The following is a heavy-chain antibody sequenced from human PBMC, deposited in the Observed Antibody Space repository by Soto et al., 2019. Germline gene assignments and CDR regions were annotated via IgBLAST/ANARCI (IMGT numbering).Heavy chain of an antibody. Sequence: QPGGSLRLSCAASGFAFSSYGMHWVRQAPGKGLEWVAVISYDGSNKYYADSVKGRFTISRDNSKNTLYLQMNSLRAEDTAVYYCAKGELELPDYWGQGTLVTVSS. CDR2: ISYDGSNK. CDR1: GFAFSSYG. D-gene: IGHD1-7*01. CDR3: AKGELELPDY. J-gene: IGHJ4*02. V-gene: IGHV3-30*18.